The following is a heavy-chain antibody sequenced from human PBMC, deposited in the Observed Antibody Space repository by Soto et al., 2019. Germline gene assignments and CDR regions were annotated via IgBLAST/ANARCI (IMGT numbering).Heavy chain of an antibody. CDR3: AKDPNGDYLGAFDC. D-gene: IGHD4-17*01. CDR1: GFTFGNYV. CDR2: ISASGGGT. Sequence: QMLESGGGLVQPGGSLRLSCAASGFTFGNYVVTWVRQAPGRGLEWVSAISASGGGTFYADSVRGRFTIARDNYKNTMYLEINSLRAEDTALYFCAKDPNGDYLGAFDCWGRGTMVIVSS. V-gene: IGHV3-23*01. J-gene: IGHJ3*01.